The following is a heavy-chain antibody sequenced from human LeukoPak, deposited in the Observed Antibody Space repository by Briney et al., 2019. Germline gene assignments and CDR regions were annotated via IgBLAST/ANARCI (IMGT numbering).Heavy chain of an antibody. CDR3: ARAAGGIRGYSYGTYFDY. D-gene: IGHD5-18*01. Sequence: ASVKVSCKASGYTFTGYYMHWVRQAPGQGLEWMGWINPNSGGTNYAQKFQGRVTMTRDTSISTAYMELSWLRSDDTAVYYCARAAGGIRGYSYGTYFDYWGQGTLVTVSS. CDR1: GYTFTGYY. CDR2: INPNSGGT. J-gene: IGHJ4*02. V-gene: IGHV1-2*02.